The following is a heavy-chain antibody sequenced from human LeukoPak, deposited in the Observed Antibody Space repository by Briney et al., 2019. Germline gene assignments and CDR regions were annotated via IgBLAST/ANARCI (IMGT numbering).Heavy chain of an antibody. D-gene: IGHD3-22*01. CDR1: GYTFTSYY. V-gene: IGHV1-46*01. CDR2: INPSGGST. CDR3: ARDWTYYYDSSGPGWFDP. Sequence: ASVKVSCKASGYTFTSYYMHWVRQAPGQGLEWMGIINPSGGSTSYAQRFQGRVTMTRDTSTSTVYMELSSLRSEDTAVYYCARDWTYYYDSSGPGWFDPWGQGTLVTVSS. J-gene: IGHJ5*02.